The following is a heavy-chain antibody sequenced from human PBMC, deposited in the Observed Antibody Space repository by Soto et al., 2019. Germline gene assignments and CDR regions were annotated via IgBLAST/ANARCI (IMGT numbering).Heavy chain of an antibody. CDR1: GFTFSSYA. CDR2: ISGSGGST. V-gene: IGHV3-23*01. CDR3: AKLQTEEPPEYKPVWYFDL. J-gene: IGHJ2*01. Sequence: GGSLRLSCAASGFTFSSYAMSWVRQAPGKGLEWVSAISGSGGSTYYADSVKGRFTISRDNSKNTLYLQMNSLRAEDTAVYYCAKLQTEEPPEYKPVWYFDLWGRGTLVTVSS. D-gene: IGHD1-1*01.